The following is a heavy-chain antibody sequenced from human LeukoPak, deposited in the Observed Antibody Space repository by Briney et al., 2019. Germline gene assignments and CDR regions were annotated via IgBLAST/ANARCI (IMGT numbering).Heavy chain of an antibody. Sequence: GGSLRLSCAASGFTFSSYEMNWVRQAPGKGLQWVSYISSSGSTTYYADSVKGRFTSSRDNAKISLYLQMNSLRAEDTAVYYCARGQSGMYWYFDLWGRGTLVTVSS. V-gene: IGHV3-48*03. J-gene: IGHJ2*01. CDR1: GFTFSSYE. D-gene: IGHD1-26*01. CDR3: ARGQSGMYWYFDL. CDR2: ISSSGSTT.